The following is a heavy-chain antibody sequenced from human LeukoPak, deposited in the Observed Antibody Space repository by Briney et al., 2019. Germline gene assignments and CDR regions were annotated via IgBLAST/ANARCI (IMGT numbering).Heavy chain of an antibody. V-gene: IGHV3-30*18. CDR3: AKDERWLQLAEGPIDY. Sequence: PGGSLRLSCVASGFTFSSYGMHWVRQAPGKGLEWVTAISYDGFSKYYVESVKGRFTISRDHSNNTLYLQMNSLRAEDTAVYYCAKDERWLQLAEGPIDYWGQGTLVTVSS. J-gene: IGHJ4*02. D-gene: IGHD5-24*01. CDR1: GFTFSSYG. CDR2: ISYDGFSK.